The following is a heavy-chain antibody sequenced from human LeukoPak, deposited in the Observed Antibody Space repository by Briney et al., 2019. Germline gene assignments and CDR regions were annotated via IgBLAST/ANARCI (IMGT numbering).Heavy chain of an antibody. CDR2: ISSSSYI. V-gene: IGHV3-21*01. Sequence: GGSLRLSCAASGFTFSSYSMNWVRQAPGKGLEWVSSISSSSYIYYADSVKGRFTISRDSAKNSLYLQMNSLRAEDTAVYYCARDPDLDAFDIWGQGTMVTVSS. CDR1: GFTFSSYS. CDR3: ARDPDLDAFDI. J-gene: IGHJ3*02.